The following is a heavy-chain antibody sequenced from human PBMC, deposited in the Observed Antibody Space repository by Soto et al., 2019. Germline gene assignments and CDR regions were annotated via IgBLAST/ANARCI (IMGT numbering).Heavy chain of an antibody. D-gene: IGHD3-22*01. J-gene: IGHJ4*02. CDR2: IYYSGST. V-gene: IGHV4-39*07. Sequence: PSETLSLTCTVSGGSISSSSYYWGWIRQPPGKGLEWIGSIYYSGSTNYNPSLKSRVTVSADTSKNQFSLNLRSVTAADTAVYFCARGRYDSGGYSFFDYWGQGIQVTVSS. CDR3: ARGRYDSGGYSFFDY. CDR1: GGSISSSSYY.